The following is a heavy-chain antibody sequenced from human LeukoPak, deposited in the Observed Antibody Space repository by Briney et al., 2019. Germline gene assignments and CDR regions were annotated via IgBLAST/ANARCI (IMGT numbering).Heavy chain of an antibody. Sequence: SETLSLTCTVSGGSISSYYWSWIRQPAGKGLEWIGRIYTSGSTNYNPSLKSRVTISVDTSKNQFSLKLSSVTAADTAVYYCARGVEAAAVDYYYYMDVWGKGTTVTVSS. D-gene: IGHD6-13*01. J-gene: IGHJ6*03. V-gene: IGHV4-4*07. CDR2: IYTSGST. CDR3: ARGVEAAAVDYYYYMDV. CDR1: GGSISSYY.